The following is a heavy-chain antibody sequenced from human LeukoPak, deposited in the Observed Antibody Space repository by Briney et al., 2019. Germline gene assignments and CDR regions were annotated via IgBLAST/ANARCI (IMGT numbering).Heavy chain of an antibody. V-gene: IGHV4-34*01. Sequence: PSETLSLTCAVYGGSFSGYYWSWIRQPPGKGLEWIGEIDHSGSTSYNPSFKSRVTISVDTSKNQFSLNLSSVTAADTAMYYCARLPPTLRIGGTTPYYYYYMDVWGKGTTVTVSS. CDR3: ARLPPTLRIGGTTPYYYYYMDV. CDR2: IDHSGST. D-gene: IGHD1-26*01. CDR1: GGSFSGYY. J-gene: IGHJ6*03.